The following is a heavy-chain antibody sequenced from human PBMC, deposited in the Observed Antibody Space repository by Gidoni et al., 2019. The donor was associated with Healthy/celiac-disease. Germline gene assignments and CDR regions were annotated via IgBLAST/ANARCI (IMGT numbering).Heavy chain of an antibody. CDR1: GFTVSSNY. CDR2: IYSGGST. J-gene: IGHJ3*02. V-gene: IGHV3-53*01. Sequence: EVQLVESGGGFIQPGGSLRLSCAASGFTVSSNYMSWVRQAPGKGLEWVSVIYSGGSTYYADSVKGRFTISRDNSKNTLYLQMNSLRAEDTAVYYCARDSGPYYYDSSGYYPGGAFDIWGQGTMVTVSS. D-gene: IGHD3-22*01. CDR3: ARDSGPYYYDSSGYYPGGAFDI.